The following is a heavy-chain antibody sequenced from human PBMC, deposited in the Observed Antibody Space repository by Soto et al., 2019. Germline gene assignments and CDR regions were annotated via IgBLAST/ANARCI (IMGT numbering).Heavy chain of an antibody. D-gene: IGHD3-10*01. V-gene: IGHV4-30-2*01. Sequence: SETLSLTCAVSGGSISSGGYSWSWIRQPPGKGLEWIGYIYHSGSTYYNPSLKSRVTISVDRSKNQFSLKLSSVTAADTAVYYCARSLWFGELINWFDPWGQGTLVTVSS. J-gene: IGHJ5*02. CDR1: GGSISSGGYS. CDR2: IYHSGST. CDR3: ARSLWFGELINWFDP.